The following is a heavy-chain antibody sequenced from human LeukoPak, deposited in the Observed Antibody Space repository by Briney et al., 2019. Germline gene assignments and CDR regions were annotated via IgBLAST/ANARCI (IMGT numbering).Heavy chain of an antibody. CDR3: AKGKINHNGAFDI. D-gene: IGHD2-8*01. CDR1: GFTFSSYA. V-gene: IGHV3-23*01. J-gene: IGHJ3*02. CDR2: ISGSGGST. Sequence: GGSLRLSCAASGFTFSSYAMSWVRQAPGKGLEWVPAISGSGGSTYYADSVKGRFTISRDNSKNTLYLQMNSLRAEDTAVYYCAKGKINHNGAFDIWGQGTVVTVSS.